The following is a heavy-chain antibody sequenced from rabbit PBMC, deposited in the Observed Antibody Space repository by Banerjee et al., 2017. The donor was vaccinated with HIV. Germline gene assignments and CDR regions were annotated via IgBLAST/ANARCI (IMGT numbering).Heavy chain of an antibody. CDR3: VRSCGGCGRTRLGL. J-gene: IGHJ3*01. V-gene: IGHV1S45*01. CDR1: GFSFSNNYW. CDR2: IGTAGGDT. Sequence: QEQLEESGGGLVQPEGSLALTCTASGFSFSNNYWICWVRQAPGKGLEWIGCIGTAGGDTRYASWAKGRFTISKTSSTTVTLQMTSLTDADTATYFCVRSCGGCGRTRLGLWGPGTLVTVS. D-gene: IGHD1-1*01.